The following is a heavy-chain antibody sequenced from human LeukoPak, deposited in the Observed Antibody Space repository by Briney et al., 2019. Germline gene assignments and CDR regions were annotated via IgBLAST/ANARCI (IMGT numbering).Heavy chain of an antibody. Sequence: ASVKVSCKASGGTFKNYAINWVRQATGQGLEWMGWMNPNSGKTDYAQKFQGRVTMTRNTSISTAYMELTNLRSEDTAVYNCTKGSASGSYRDYWGQGTLVTVSS. CDR2: MNPNSGKT. D-gene: IGHD3-10*01. J-gene: IGHJ4*02. V-gene: IGHV1-8*02. CDR1: GGTFKNYA. CDR3: TKGSASGSYRDY.